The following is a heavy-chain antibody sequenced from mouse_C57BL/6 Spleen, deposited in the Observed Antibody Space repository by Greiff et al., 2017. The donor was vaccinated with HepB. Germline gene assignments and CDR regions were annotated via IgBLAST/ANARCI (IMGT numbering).Heavy chain of an antibody. J-gene: IGHJ4*01. D-gene: IGHD2-4*01. CDR1: GYAFSSSW. CDR2: IYPGDGDT. CDR3: ARPYYDYDDYYAMDY. Sequence: VQLQQSGPELVKPGASVKISCKASGYAFSSSWMNWVKQRPGKGLEWIGRIYPGDGDTNYNGKFKGKATLTADKSSSTAYMQLSRLTSEYSAVYFCARPYYDYDDYYAMDYWGQGTSVTVSS. V-gene: IGHV1-82*01.